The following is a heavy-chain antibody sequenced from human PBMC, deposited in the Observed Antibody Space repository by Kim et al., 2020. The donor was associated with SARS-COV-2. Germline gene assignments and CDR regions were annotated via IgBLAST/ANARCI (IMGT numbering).Heavy chain of an antibody. V-gene: IGHV3-49*02. Sequence: AASVKGRFTISRDDSKSIAYLQMNSLKTEDTAVYYCTRDSGGYYYYGMDVWGKGTTVTVSS. J-gene: IGHJ6*04. CDR3: TRDSGGYYYYGMDV.